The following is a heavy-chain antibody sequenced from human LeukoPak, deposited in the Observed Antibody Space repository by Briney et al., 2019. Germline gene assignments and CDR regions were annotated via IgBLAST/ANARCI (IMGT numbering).Heavy chain of an antibody. V-gene: IGHV4-59*08. Sequence: SETLSLTCTVYGGSLTSYYWSWIRQPPGKGMPWNGYIYYSGSVNYNPSLKSRVTMSVDTSKNQFSLNLSSVTATDTAVYYCARLGSYFDFWGQGTQVTVSS. CDR1: GGSLTSYY. CDR3: ARLGSYFDF. CDR2: IYYSGSV. J-gene: IGHJ4*02.